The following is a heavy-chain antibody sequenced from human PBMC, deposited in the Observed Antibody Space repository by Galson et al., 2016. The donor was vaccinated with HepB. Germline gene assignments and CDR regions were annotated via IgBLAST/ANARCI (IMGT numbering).Heavy chain of an antibody. V-gene: IGHV5-10-1*01. D-gene: IGHD3-16*02. CDR2: IDPSDSYS. CDR3: ARVARYSLSGMDV. J-gene: IGHJ6*02. CDR1: GYSFTSYW. Sequence: SGAEVKKPGESLRISCKGSGYSFTSYWISWVRQMPGKGLEWMGRIDPSDSYSNSSPSFQGHVTIQADKSISTAYLQWSSLKASDTAMYYCARVARYSLSGMDVWGQGTTVTVSS.